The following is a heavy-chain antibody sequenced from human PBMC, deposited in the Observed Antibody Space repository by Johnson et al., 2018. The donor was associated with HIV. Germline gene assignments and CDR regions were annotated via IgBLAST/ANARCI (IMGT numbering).Heavy chain of an antibody. V-gene: IGHV3-20*04. CDR2: INWNGGST. CDR3: ARVTIFGVTKVDAFDI. J-gene: IGHJ3*02. CDR1: GFSFDNNG. Sequence: VQVVESGGGVVRPGGSLRLSCAASGFSFDNNGMTWVRQAPGKGLEWVSGINWNGGSTDYVDSVKGRFTISSDNAKNSLYLQMNSLRAEDTALYYCARVTIFGVTKVDAFDIWGQGTMVTVSS. D-gene: IGHD3-3*01.